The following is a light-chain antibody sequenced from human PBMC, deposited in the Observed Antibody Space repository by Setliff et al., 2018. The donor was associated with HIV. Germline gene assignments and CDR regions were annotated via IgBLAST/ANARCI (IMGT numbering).Light chain of an antibody. J-gene: IGLJ1*01. V-gene: IGLV2-14*01. CDR2: DVS. CDR3: SSYTSSATLV. CDR1: SSDIGAYNY. Sequence: LTQPASVSGSPGQSITISCTGTSSDIGAYNYASWYQQHPGKAPKLMIYDVSSRPSGVSNRSSGSKSGNTASLTISGLQAEDEADYYCSSYTSSATLVFGTGTKVTVL.